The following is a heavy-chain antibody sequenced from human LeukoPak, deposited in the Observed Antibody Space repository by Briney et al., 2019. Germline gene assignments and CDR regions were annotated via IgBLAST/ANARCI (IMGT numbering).Heavy chain of an antibody. CDR1: GGSFSGYY. CDR2: INHSGST. Sequence: PSETLSLTCAVYGGSFSGYYWSWIRQPPGKGLEWIGEINHSGSTNYNPSLKSRVTISVDTSKNQFSLKLSSVTAADTAVYYCARGRPTTIFGVVTLNYYYYYGMDVWGQGTTVTVSS. D-gene: IGHD3-3*01. J-gene: IGHJ6*02. CDR3: ARGRPTTIFGVVTLNYYYYYGMDV. V-gene: IGHV4-34*01.